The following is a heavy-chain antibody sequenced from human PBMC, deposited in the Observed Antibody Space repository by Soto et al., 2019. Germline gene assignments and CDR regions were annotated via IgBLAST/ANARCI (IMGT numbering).Heavy chain of an antibody. V-gene: IGHV3-21*01. CDR2: ISSSSSYI. J-gene: IGHJ1*01. D-gene: IGHD3-9*01. CDR1: VFTCSSYS. CDR3: ARDYDILTGYFGGPEYFQH. Sequence: GSLRLYGAASVFTCSSYSMNWVRQAPGKGLEWVSSISSSSSYIYYADSVKGRFTISRDIPKNSLYLQMNSLRAEDTAVYYCARDYDILTGYFGGPEYFQHWGQGTLVTVSS.